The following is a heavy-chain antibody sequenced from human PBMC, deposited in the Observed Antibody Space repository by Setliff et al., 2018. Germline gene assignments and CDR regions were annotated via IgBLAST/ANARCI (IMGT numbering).Heavy chain of an antibody. J-gene: IGHJ6*03. D-gene: IGHD1-26*01. V-gene: IGHV1-2*06. CDR3: ARGRGSYYYYMDV. CDR2: INTNSGGT. Sequence: GASVKVSCKASGYTFTGYYMHWVRQAPGQGLEWMGRINTNSGGTNYAQKFQGRVTMTRDTSISTAYMELSRLRSDDTAVYYCARGRGSYYYYMDVWGKGTTVTVSS. CDR1: GYTFTGYY.